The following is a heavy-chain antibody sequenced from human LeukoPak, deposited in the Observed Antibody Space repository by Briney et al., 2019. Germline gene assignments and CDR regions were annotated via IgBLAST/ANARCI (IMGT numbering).Heavy chain of an antibody. D-gene: IGHD6-19*01. J-gene: IGHJ4*02. Sequence: SSVKVSCKASGGTFSSYAISWVRQAPGQGLEWMGRIIPIFGTANYAQKFQGRVTITTDESTSTAYMELSSLRSEDTAVYYCARTAVSTVAGTAPSDYWGQGTLVTVSS. CDR1: GGTFSSYA. CDR2: IIPIFGTA. V-gene: IGHV1-69*05. CDR3: ARTAVSTVAGTAPSDY.